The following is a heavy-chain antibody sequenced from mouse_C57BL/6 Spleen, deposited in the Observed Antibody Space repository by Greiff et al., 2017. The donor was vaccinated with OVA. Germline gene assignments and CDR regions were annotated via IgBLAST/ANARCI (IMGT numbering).Heavy chain of an antibody. CDR2: ISSGSSTI. CDR3: ARRYYGYYFDY. V-gene: IGHV5-17*01. Sequence: DVMLVESGGGLVKPGGSLKLSCAASGFTFSDYGMHWVRQAPEKGLEWVAYISSGSSTIYYADTVKGRFTISRDNAKNTLFLQMTSLRSEDTAMYYCARRYYGYYFDYWGQGTTLTVSS. D-gene: IGHD1-1*01. CDR1: GFTFSDYG. J-gene: IGHJ2*01.